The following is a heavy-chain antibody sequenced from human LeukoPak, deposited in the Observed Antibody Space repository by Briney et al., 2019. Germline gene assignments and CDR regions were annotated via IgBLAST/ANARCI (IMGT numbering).Heavy chain of an antibody. CDR3: ARDLGPPSSVAHWYFDL. D-gene: IGHD3-10*01. J-gene: IGHJ2*01. V-gene: IGHV4-34*01. Sequence: SETLSLTCAVYGGSFSGYYWSWIRQPPGKGLEWIGEINHSGSTNYNPSLKSRVTISVDTSKNQFSLKLSSVTAADTAVYYCARDLGPPSSVAHWYFDLWGRGTLVTVSS. CDR2: INHSGST. CDR1: GGSFSGYY.